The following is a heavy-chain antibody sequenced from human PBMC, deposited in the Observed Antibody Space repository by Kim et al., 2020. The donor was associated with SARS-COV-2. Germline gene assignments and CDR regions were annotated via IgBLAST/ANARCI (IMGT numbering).Heavy chain of an antibody. D-gene: IGHD6-13*01. V-gene: IGHV3-7*01. J-gene: IGHJ4*02. CDR1: GFTFSSYW. Sequence: GGSLRLSCAASGFTFSSYWMSWVRQAPGKGLEWVANIKQDGSEKYYVDSVKGRFTISRDNAKNSLYLQMNSLIAEDTAVCYCARQSSSSWYFDYWGQGTLVTVSS. CDR2: IKQDGSEK. CDR3: ARQSSSSWYFDY.